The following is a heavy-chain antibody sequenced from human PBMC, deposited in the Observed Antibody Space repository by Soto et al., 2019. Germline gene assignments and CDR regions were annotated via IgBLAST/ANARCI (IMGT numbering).Heavy chain of an antibody. D-gene: IGHD6-13*01. CDR1: GGSISSYY. Sequence: PSETLSLTCTVSGGSISSYYWSWIRQPPGKGLEWIGYIYYSGSTNYNPSLKSRVTISVDTSKNQFSLKLSSVTAADTAVYYCAREGAADGKYFDYWGQGTMVTVS. CDR2: IYYSGST. V-gene: IGHV4-59*01. J-gene: IGHJ4*02. CDR3: AREGAADGKYFDY.